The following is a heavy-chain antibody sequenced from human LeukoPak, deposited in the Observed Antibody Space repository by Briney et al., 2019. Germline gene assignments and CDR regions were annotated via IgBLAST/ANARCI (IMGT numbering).Heavy chain of an antibody. CDR1: GYTFTGYY. Sequence: AASVKVSCKASGYTFTGYYMHWVRQAPGQGLEWMGWINPNSGGTNYAQKFQGRVTMTRDTSISTAYMELSRLRSDDTAVYYCARDLKIVGAPFGYWGQGTLVTVSS. V-gene: IGHV1-2*02. D-gene: IGHD1-26*01. J-gene: IGHJ4*02. CDR3: ARDLKIVGAPFGY. CDR2: INPNSGGT.